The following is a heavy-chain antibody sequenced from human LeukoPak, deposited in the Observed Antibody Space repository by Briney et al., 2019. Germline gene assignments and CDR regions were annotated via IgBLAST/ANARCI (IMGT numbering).Heavy chain of an antibody. V-gene: IGHV3-48*01. Sequence: GGSLRLSCAASGFTFSSYSMNWVRQAPGKGLEWVSYINTGSSTIYYADSVKGRFTISRDNAKNSLYLQMNSLRAEDTAVYYCARALWYYDGSGYAIGVYFDSWGQGTLVTVSS. D-gene: IGHD3-22*01. J-gene: IGHJ4*02. CDR3: ARALWYYDGSGYAIGVYFDS. CDR2: INTGSSTI. CDR1: GFTFSSYS.